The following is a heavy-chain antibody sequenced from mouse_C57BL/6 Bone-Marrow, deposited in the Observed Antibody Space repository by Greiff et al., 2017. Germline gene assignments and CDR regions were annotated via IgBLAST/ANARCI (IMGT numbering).Heavy chain of an antibody. CDR3: ARAAQATDDFDY. CDR1: GYTFTSYW. D-gene: IGHD3-2*02. CDR2: IYPGSGST. J-gene: IGHJ2*01. V-gene: IGHV1-55*01. Sequence: VQLQQSGAELVKPGASVKMSCKASGYTFTSYWITWVKQRPGQGLEWIGDIYPGSGSTNYNEKFKSKATLPVDTSSSTAYMQLSSLTSEDSAVYYCARAAQATDDFDYWGQGTTLTVSS.